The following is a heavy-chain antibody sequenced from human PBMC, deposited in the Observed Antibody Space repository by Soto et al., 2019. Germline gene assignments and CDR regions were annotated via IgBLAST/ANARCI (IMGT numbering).Heavy chain of an antibody. J-gene: IGHJ4*02. Sequence: EVQLVESGGGLVQPGGSLRLSCAASGFTFSSYWMSWVRQAPGKGLEWVANIKQDGREKYYVDSVKGRFTISRDNAKNSLYLQMNSLRAEDTAVYYCARDWHYGSGSYGSADYWGQGTLVTVSS. CDR2: IKQDGREK. V-gene: IGHV3-7*01. CDR3: ARDWHYGSGSYGSADY. CDR1: GFTFSSYW. D-gene: IGHD3-10*01.